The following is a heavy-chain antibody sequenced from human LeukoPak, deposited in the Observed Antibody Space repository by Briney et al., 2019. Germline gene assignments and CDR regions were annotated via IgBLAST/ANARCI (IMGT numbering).Heavy chain of an antibody. J-gene: IGHJ4*02. CDR3: ARGAMVTSPYFDY. CDR1: GFTFSDFS. CDR2: ISSSSSII. D-gene: IGHD2-21*02. V-gene: IGHV3-48*04. Sequence: GGSLRLSCAASGFTFSDFSMNWVRQAPGRGLEWVSYISSSSSIIFYADSVKGRFTISRDNAKNSLYLQMNSPRAEDTAVYYCARGAMVTSPYFDYWGQGTVVTVSS.